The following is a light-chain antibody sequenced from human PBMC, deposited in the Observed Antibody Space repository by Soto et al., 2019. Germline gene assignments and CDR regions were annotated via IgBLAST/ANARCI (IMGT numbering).Light chain of an antibody. CDR1: SSNIGSNT. CDR3: AAWDDSLNAL. CDR2: SNN. J-gene: IGLJ1*01. Sequence: SVLTQPPSASGTLGQRVTISCSGSSSNIGSNTVNWYQQLPGTAPKLLIYSNNQRPSGVPDRFSGSKSGTSASLAISGLQSEDEADYYCAAWDDSLNALFGTGTKVTVL. V-gene: IGLV1-44*01.